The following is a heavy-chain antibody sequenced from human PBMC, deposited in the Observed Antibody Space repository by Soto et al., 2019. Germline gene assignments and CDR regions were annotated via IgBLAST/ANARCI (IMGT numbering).Heavy chain of an antibody. Sequence: TGGSLSLSCLTSGLTFSYYSLHRVRQVAGTELVWVARVDCDGRGTSYADFVKGRFTISRDKAKNTLYLQMNSPRVEDTAMYYCGTVFEHWGQGIPVTVSS. CDR1: GLTFSYYS. CDR3: GTVFEH. CDR2: VDCDGRGT. V-gene: IGHV3-74*01. J-gene: IGHJ4*02.